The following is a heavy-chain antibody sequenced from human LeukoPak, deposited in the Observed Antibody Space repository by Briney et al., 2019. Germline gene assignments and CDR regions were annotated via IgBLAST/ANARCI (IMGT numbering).Heavy chain of an antibody. CDR1: GYSFASYW. CDR2: ICPGDSDT. V-gene: IGHV5-51*01. CDR3: ARLLVDTAMVDAFDI. Sequence: GESLKISCKGSGYSFASYWIGWVRQMPGKGLEWMGIICPGDSDTRYSPSFQGQVTISADKSISTAYLQWSSLKASDTAMYYCARLLVDTAMVDAFDIWGQGTMVTVSS. D-gene: IGHD5-18*01. J-gene: IGHJ3*02.